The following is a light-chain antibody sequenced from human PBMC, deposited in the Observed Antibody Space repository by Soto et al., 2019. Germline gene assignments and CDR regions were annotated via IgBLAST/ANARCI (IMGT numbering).Light chain of an antibody. CDR1: RNINNY. J-gene: IGKJ5*01. CDR3: QQYENLPT. Sequence: MTQSQYSLSASVGYRVTIPPQASRNINNYLTCYQQKPATTTKLLIYDASSLEAGVPSRFRGSGSCTDFTFTTSRLQPQDIATYYCQQYENLPTSGQGTPLEIK. CDR2: DAS. V-gene: IGKV1-33*01.